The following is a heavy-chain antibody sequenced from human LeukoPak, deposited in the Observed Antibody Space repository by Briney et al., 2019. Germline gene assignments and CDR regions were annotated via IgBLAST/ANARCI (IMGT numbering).Heavy chain of an antibody. CDR3: ARPKNRSMVRGVTPYFDY. V-gene: IGHV4-39*07. Sequence: PSETLSLTCTVSGGPISSSSYYWGWIRQPPGKGLEWIGEINHSGSTNYNPSLKSRVTISVDTSKNQFSLKLSSVTAADTAVYYCARPKNRSMVRGVTPYFDYWGQGTLVTVSS. CDR1: GGPISSSSYY. J-gene: IGHJ4*02. CDR2: INHSGST. D-gene: IGHD3-10*01.